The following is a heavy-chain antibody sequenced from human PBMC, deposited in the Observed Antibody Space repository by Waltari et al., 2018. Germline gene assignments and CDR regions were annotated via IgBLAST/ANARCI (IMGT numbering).Heavy chain of an antibody. CDR1: GGSISSSSYY. CDR2: IYYSGSP. CDR3: ASQQWLRPSNFDY. D-gene: IGHD6-19*01. J-gene: IGHJ4*01. V-gene: IGHV4-39*07. Sequence: QLQLQESGPGLVKPSETLSLTCTVSGGSISSSSYYWGWIRQPPGTGLEWIGSIYYSGSPSSSPSLLCRVTLSVAASPPPCSLTLSSVPAARPPLSYCASQQWLRPSNFDYWGHGTLVTVSS.